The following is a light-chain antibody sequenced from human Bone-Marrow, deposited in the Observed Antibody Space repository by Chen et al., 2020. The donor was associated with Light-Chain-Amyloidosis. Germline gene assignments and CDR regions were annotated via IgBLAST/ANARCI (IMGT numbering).Light chain of an antibody. CDR1: SSDVGGNNY. J-gene: IGLJ1*01. Sequence: QPALTQSPSASGSPVQSVTIPCTGTSSDVGGNNYVSWYQQHPGKAPKLLIYEVSKRPSGVPDRFSGSKSGNTASLTVSGLQAEDEADYYCSSYAGSNNYVFGTGTKVAVL. CDR3: SSYAGSNNYV. V-gene: IGLV2-8*01. CDR2: EVS.